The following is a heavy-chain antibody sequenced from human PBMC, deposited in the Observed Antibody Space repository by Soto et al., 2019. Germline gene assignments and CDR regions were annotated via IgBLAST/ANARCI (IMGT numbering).Heavy chain of an antibody. CDR1: GYTFTSYA. CDR2: INAGNGNT. D-gene: IGHD3-3*01. Sequence: ASVKVSCKASGYTFTSYAMHWVRQAPGQRLEWMGWINAGNGNTKYSQKFQGRVTITRDTSASTAYMELSSLRSEDTAVYYCARDLDFWSGYQNRFDYWGQGTLVTVS. V-gene: IGHV1-3*01. J-gene: IGHJ4*02. CDR3: ARDLDFWSGYQNRFDY.